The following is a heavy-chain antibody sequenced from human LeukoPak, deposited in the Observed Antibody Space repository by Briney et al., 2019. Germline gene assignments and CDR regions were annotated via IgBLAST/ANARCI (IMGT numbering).Heavy chain of an antibody. D-gene: IGHD3-10*01. V-gene: IGHV3-53*01. J-gene: IGHJ5*02. CDR2: IYPGGNI. CDR3: ARRGAVWFGEVESNWFDP. CDR1: EVTVTSNY. Sequence: PGGSLRLSCAASEVTVTSNYMSWVRQAPGKGLQWVSVIYPGGNIYYADSVKGRFIISRDNSKNTLSLQMNSLTADDTAVYYCARRGAVWFGEVESNWFDPWGQGTLVTVSS.